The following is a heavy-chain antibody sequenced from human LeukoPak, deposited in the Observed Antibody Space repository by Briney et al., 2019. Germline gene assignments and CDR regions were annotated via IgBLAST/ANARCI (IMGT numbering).Heavy chain of an antibody. V-gene: IGHV3-23*01. J-gene: IGHJ4*02. D-gene: IGHD4-11*01. CDR3: ANLRPAVTDHMYYFDC. CDR1: GFTFINYA. Sequence: PGGSLRLSCAASGFTFINYAMSWVRQAPGKGLEWVSAISGSKSSTYYADSVKGRFTTSRDNSKNTLFLQMNSLRAEDTAVYYCANLRPAVTDHMYYFDCWGQGTLVTVSS. CDR2: ISGSKSST.